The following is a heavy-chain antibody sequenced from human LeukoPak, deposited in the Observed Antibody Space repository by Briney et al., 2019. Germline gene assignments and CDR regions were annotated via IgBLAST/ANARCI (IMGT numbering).Heavy chain of an antibody. CDR1: GFTFSDYH. CDR3: SGGRDIAVAGPGGYFDF. D-gene: IGHD6-19*01. J-gene: IGHJ4*02. Sequence: GGSLRLSCAASGFTFSDYHMSWIRQAPGKGLEWVSYISPGGDAVYFADSVKGRFTISRDNAKNPLFLQMSSLTAEDTAVYYCSGGRDIAVAGPGGYFDFWGQGSLVTVSS. CDR2: ISPGGDAV. V-gene: IGHV3-11*01.